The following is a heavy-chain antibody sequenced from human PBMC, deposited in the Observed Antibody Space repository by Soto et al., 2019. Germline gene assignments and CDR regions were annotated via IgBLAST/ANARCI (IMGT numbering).Heavy chain of an antibody. V-gene: IGHV4-59*01. CDR3: ARVVICSSTSCYGSHYYYYMDV. D-gene: IGHD2-2*01. CDR1: GGSISSYY. J-gene: IGHJ6*03. Sequence: SETLSLTCTASGGSISSYYWSWIRQPPGKGLEWIGYIYYSGSTNYNPSLKSRVTISVDTSKNQFSLKLSSVTAADTAVYYCARVVICSSTSCYGSHYYYYMDVWGKGTTVTVSS. CDR2: IYYSGST.